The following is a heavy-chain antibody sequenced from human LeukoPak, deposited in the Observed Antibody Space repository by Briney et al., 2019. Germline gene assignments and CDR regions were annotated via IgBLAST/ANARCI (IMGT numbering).Heavy chain of an antibody. Sequence: GGSMRLSCAASGFTFSSYAMSWVRQAPGKGLEWVSAISGSGGSTYYADSVKGRFTISSDNSKNTLYLQMNSLRAEDTAVYYCAKAMVGATVRAFDIWGQGTMVTVSS. J-gene: IGHJ3*02. V-gene: IGHV3-23*01. CDR1: GFTFSSYA. CDR3: AKAMVGATVRAFDI. CDR2: ISGSGGST. D-gene: IGHD1-26*01.